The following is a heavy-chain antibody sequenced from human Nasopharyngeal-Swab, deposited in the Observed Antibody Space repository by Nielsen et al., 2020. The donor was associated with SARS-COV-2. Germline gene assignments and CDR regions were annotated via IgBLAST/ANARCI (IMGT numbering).Heavy chain of an antibody. CDR1: GFTFSDSA. D-gene: IGHD2-15*01. V-gene: IGHV3-73*01. Sequence: GESLKISCAASGFTFSDSAIHWVRQASGKGLEWVGRIRSKGNPYATAYAASVKGRFIIFRDDPTNTAYLQMNSLKTEDTAVYYCTRCGGGCYSGRDYWGQGTLVTVSS. CDR3: TRCGGGCYSGRDY. CDR2: IRSKGNPYAT. J-gene: IGHJ4*02.